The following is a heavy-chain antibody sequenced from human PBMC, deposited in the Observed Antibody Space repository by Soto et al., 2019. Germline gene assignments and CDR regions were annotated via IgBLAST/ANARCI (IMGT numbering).Heavy chain of an antibody. Sequence: ASVKVSCKASGYTFTSYGISWVRQAPGQGLEWMGWISAYNGNTNYAQKLQGRVTMTTDTSTSTAYMELRSLRSDDTDVYYCAREEQQLTYYYYGMDVWGQGTTVTVSS. J-gene: IGHJ6*02. CDR2: ISAYNGNT. D-gene: IGHD6-13*01. CDR1: GYTFTSYG. CDR3: AREEQQLTYYYYGMDV. V-gene: IGHV1-18*04.